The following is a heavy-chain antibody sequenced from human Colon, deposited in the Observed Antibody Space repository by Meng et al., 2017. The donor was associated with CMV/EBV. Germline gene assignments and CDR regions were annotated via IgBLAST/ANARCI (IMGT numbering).Heavy chain of an antibody. CDR2: IKQDGSEK. CDR3: AGLEGYYGSGSYNY. Sequence: GESLKISCAASGFTFSSYWMSWVRQAPGKGLEWVANIKQDGSEKYYVDSVKGRFTISRDNAKNSLYLQMNSLRAEDTAVYSCAGLEGYYGSGSYNYWGQGTLVTVSS. V-gene: IGHV3-7*01. D-gene: IGHD3-10*01. CDR1: GFTFSSYW. J-gene: IGHJ4*02.